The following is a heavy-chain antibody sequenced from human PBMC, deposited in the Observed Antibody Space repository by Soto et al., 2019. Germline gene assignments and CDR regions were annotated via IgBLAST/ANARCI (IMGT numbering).Heavy chain of an antibody. CDR2: INHSGST. D-gene: IGHD2-15*01. V-gene: IGHV4-34*01. J-gene: IGHJ5*02. CDR1: GGSFSGYY. CDR3: ARIRVVVVAARGWFDP. Sequence: SETLSLTCAVYGGSFSGYYWSWIRQPPGKGLEWIGEINHSGSTNYNPSLKSRVTISGDTSKNQFSLKLSSVTAADTAVYYCARIRVVVVAARGWFDPWGQGTLVTVSS.